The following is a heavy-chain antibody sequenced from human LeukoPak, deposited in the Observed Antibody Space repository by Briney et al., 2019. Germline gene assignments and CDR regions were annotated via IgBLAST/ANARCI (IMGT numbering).Heavy chain of an antibody. CDR3: ARGPRAAADDY. V-gene: IGHV1-3*01. J-gene: IGHJ4*02. CDR1: GYTFTDYH. Sequence: ASVKVTCKASGYTFTDYHMHWGRQAPGQRPEWMGWINAGNGNTKYSQKFQGRVTITRDTSASTAYMELSSLTSEDTAVYYCARGPRAAADDYWGQGTLVTVSS. CDR2: INAGNGNT. D-gene: IGHD6-13*01.